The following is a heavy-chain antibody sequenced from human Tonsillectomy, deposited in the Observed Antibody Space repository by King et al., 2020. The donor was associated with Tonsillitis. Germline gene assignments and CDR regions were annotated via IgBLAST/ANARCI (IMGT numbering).Heavy chain of an antibody. CDR2: IRYDGSKK. Sequence: VQLVESGGGVVQPGGSLRLSCAASGFTFSNYGMHWVRQAPGKGLEWVALIRYDGSKKYYADSVKGRFTISRDNSKNTLYLQMNSLRAEDTAMYYCANPGFYAMDVWGQGTTVTVSS. CDR3: ANPGFYAMDV. J-gene: IGHJ6*02. CDR1: GFTFSNYG. V-gene: IGHV3-30*02.